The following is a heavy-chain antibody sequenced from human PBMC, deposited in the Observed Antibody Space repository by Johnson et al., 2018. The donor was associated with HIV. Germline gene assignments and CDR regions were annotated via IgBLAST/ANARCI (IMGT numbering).Heavy chain of an antibody. CDR1: GFTFSSYP. CDR3: ARLPSGYSRDAFDI. CDR2: ISYDGRSK. Sequence: QVQLVESGGGVVQPGKSLRLSCAASGFTFSSYPMHWVRQAPGKRLEWVAVISYDGRSKFYADSAKGRFTISRDNSKNTLYLQMNSLRAEDTALYYCARLPSGYSRDAFDIWGQGTMVTVSS. J-gene: IGHJ3*02. V-gene: IGHV3-30*04. D-gene: IGHD5-18*01.